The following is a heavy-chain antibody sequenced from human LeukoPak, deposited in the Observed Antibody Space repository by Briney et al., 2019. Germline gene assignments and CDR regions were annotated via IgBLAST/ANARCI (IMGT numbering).Heavy chain of an antibody. CDR2: INHSGSA. CDR1: GGSLSGSY. D-gene: IGHD2-15*01. V-gene: IGHV4-34*01. J-gene: IGHJ4*02. CDR3: ARFPSSLYCSGGSCYSAS. Sequence: SETLSLTCAVYGGSLSGSYWSWIRQPPGKGLEWIGEINHSGSANYNPSLKSRVTLSIDKSKNQFSLNLNSVTAADTAVYYCARFPSSLYCSGGSCYSASWGQGTLVTVSS.